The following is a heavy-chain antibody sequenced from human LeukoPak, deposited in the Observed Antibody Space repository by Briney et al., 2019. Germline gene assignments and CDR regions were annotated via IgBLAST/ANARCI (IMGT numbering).Heavy chain of an antibody. J-gene: IGHJ3*02. D-gene: IGHD3-22*01. Sequence: SETLSLTCTVYGGSISSGSYYWSWIRQPAGKGLEWIGRIYTSGSTNYNPSLKSRVTISVDTSKNQFSLKLSSVTAADTAVYYCAREKLRPNYDSSGYFLAFDIWGQGTMVTVSS. V-gene: IGHV4-61*02. CDR3: AREKLRPNYDSSGYFLAFDI. CDR2: IYTSGST. CDR1: GGSISSGSYY.